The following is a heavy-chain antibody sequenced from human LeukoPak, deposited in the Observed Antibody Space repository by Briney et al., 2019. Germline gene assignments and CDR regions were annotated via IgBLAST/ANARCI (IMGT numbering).Heavy chain of an antibody. D-gene: IGHD6-13*01. Sequence: GGSLRLSCAASGFTFSRYAMSWVRQAPGKGLEWVSTLSNSGGSTYYADSVKGRFTISRDNSKNTLYLQMNSLGAEDTAVFYCACISAAGTYFDCWGQGTLVTVSS. CDR2: LSNSGGST. CDR1: GFTFSRYA. J-gene: IGHJ4*02. CDR3: ACISAAGTYFDC. V-gene: IGHV3-23*01.